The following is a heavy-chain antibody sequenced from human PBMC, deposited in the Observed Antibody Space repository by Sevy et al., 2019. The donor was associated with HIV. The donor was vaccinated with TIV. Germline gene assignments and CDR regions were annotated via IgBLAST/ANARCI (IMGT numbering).Heavy chain of an antibody. CDR2: ISSSSTYI. Sequence: GGSLRLSCAASGFTFSSYSMHWVRQAPGKGLEWVSSISSSSTYIYYADSVKGRFTISRDNAKNSLYLQMNSLRAEDTAVYYCVREGVGGYSYSLDCWGQGTLVTVSS. CDR1: GFTFSSYS. CDR3: VREGVGGYSYSLDC. V-gene: IGHV3-21*01. J-gene: IGHJ4*02. D-gene: IGHD5-18*01.